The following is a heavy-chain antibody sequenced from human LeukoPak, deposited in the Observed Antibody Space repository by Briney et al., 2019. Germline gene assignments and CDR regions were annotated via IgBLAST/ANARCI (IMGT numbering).Heavy chain of an antibody. D-gene: IGHD7-27*01. CDR3: ARGANWGSPDY. Sequence: SETLSLTCTVSGGSISSYYWSWIRLPPGKGLEWIGYTHYSGTTNYNPSLKSRVTISIDTSKSQFSLKLSSVTAADTAVYYCARGANWGSPDYWGQGTLVTVSS. CDR1: GGSISSYY. CDR2: THYSGTT. J-gene: IGHJ4*02. V-gene: IGHV4-59*01.